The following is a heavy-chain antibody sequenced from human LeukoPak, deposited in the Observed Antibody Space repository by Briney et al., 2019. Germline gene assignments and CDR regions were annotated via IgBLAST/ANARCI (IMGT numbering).Heavy chain of an antibody. CDR1: GFTFSSYA. D-gene: IGHD6-19*01. CDR2: ISGSGGST. Sequence: QPGGSLRLSCAASGFTFSSYAMSWVRQAPGKGLEWVSAISGSGGSTYYADSVKGRFTISRDNSKNSLYLQMNSLRAEDTAVYYCARDLEQWPNFFDYWGQGTLVTVSS. V-gene: IGHV3-23*01. CDR3: ARDLEQWPNFFDY. J-gene: IGHJ4*02.